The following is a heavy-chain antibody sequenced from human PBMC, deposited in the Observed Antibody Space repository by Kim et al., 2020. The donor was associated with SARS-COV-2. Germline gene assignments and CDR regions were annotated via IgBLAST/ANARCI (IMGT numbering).Heavy chain of an antibody. Sequence: GGSLRLSCAASGFTFSSYAMSWVRQAPGKGLEWVSAISGSGGSTYYADSVKGRFTISRDNSKNTLYLQMNSLGAEDTAVYYCAKARAYSGYGLAYGDYEGDYWGQGTLVTVSS. V-gene: IGHV3-23*01. CDR3: AKARAYSGYGLAYGDYEGDY. CDR1: GFTFSSYA. J-gene: IGHJ4*02. D-gene: IGHD5-12*01. CDR2: ISGSGGST.